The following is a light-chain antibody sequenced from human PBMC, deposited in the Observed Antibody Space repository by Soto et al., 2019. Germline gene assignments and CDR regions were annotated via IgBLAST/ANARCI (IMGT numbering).Light chain of an antibody. CDR3: QQYGSSLRT. V-gene: IGKV3-20*01. Sequence: EIVMTQFPATLSESPGERVTLSCRASQSVSTNVAWYQQKPGEAPRLLIYGASNRATGIPDRFSGSGSGTDFTLTISRLEPEDFAVYYCQQYGSSLRTFGQGTKVDIK. CDR2: GAS. J-gene: IGKJ1*01. CDR1: QSVSTN.